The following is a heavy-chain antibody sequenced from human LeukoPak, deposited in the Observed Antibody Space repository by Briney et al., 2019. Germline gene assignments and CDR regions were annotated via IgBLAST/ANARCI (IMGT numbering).Heavy chain of an antibody. CDR1: GFTFDDYA. J-gene: IGHJ6*03. Sequence: GGSLRLSCAASGFTFDDYAMHWVRQAPGKGLEWVSGISWNSFSIGYADSVKGRFTISRDNAKNSLYLQMNSQKAEDTALYYCAKSSGNYLIYYYYTDVWGKGTTVTISS. D-gene: IGHD3-10*01. CDR3: AKSSGNYLIYYYYTDV. CDR2: ISWNSFSI. V-gene: IGHV3-9*01.